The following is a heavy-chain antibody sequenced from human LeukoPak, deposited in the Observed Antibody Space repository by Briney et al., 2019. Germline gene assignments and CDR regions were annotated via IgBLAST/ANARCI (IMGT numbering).Heavy chain of an antibody. D-gene: IGHD6-19*01. V-gene: IGHV4-39*01. CDR2: IYYSGRT. CDR1: GVSISSSSYY. J-gene: IGHJ6*02. Sequence: SETLSLTCTVSGVSISSSSYYWGWIPQPPGKGPEWIGSIYYSGRTYDDPALNSRVTITVDTSKKQSPLKLSSVTAADTAVYYCARHVPIAVAGLRGRGMDVWGQGTTVTVSS. CDR3: ARHVPIAVAGLRGRGMDV.